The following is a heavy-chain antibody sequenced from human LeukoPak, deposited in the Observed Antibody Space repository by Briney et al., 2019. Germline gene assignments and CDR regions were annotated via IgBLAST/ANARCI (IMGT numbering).Heavy chain of an antibody. CDR1: GFTFSSYT. CDR3: ARCSEFLRFGP. D-gene: IGHD3-3*01. CDR2: ISGSGGST. Sequence: GGSLRLSCAASGFTFSSYTMSWVRQAPGKGLEWVSVISGSGGSTYYADSVKGRFTISRDNFKNTLYLQMNSLRAEDTAVYYCARCSEFLRFGPWGQGTLVTVSS. J-gene: IGHJ5*02. V-gene: IGHV3-23*01.